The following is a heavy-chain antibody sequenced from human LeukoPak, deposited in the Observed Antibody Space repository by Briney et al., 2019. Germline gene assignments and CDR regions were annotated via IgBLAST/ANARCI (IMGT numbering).Heavy chain of an antibody. Sequence: GASVKVSCKASGGTFSSYAIIWVRQAPGQGLEWMGGIIPIFDTANYAQRFQGRVTITADKSTSTAYMELSSLRSEDTAVYYCARVSWWDGSSSTYYYYYLDVWGKGTTVTVSS. D-gene: IGHD6-6*01. CDR3: ARVSWWDGSSSTYYYYYLDV. J-gene: IGHJ6*03. CDR2: IIPIFDTA. CDR1: GGTFSSYA. V-gene: IGHV1-69*06.